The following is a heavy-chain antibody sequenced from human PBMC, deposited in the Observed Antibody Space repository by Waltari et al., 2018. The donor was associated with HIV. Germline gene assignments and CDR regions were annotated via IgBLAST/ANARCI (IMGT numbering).Heavy chain of an antibody. J-gene: IGHJ4*02. D-gene: IGHD3-10*01. CDR3: ARGGFYGSGSKVN. Sequence: EVQLVESGGGLVQPGGSLRLSCAASGFPFRSSRMSWVRQAPGKGLEWMANIKQDGREKYYVDSVNGGFTISRDNAENSLYLQMNSLGAEDTAVYYCARGGFYGSGSKVNWGQGTLVTVSS. V-gene: IGHV3-7*04. CDR2: IKQDGREK. CDR1: GFPFRSSR.